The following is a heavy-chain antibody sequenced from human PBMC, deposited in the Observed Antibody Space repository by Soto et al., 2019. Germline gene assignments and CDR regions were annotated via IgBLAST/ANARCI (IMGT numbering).Heavy chain of an antibody. CDR3: ATLPQNTKHWADP. CDR1: GFTFTSSP. J-gene: IGHJ5*02. V-gene: IGHV1-58*01. CDR2: IVVGSGHT. Sequence: ASVKVSCKASGFTFTSSPVQWVRQARGQRPEFIGWIVVGSGHTDYAQKFQERVTITRDMSTSTIYMELRSLRSEDTAVYYCATLPQNTKHWADPWGQGTLVTVSS.